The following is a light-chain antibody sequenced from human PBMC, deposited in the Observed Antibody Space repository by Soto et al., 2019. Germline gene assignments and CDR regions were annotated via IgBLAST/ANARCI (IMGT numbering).Light chain of an antibody. CDR2: ELS. J-gene: IGKJ1*01. Sequence: DVVMAQTPFSLSVTPGQPASISCKSSETLLHSDGKTYWFWFLQKPGQPPQLLIYELSKRFTGVPDRFSGSGSGTDFTLKISRVEAEDVGVYYCMQIIQLPWTFGQGTKVEI. V-gene: IGKV2D-29*01. CDR1: ETLLHSDGKTY. CDR3: MQIIQLPWT.